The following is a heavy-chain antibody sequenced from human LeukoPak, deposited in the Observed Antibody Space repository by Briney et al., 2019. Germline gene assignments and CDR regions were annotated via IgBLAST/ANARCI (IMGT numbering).Heavy chain of an antibody. D-gene: IGHD3-22*01. CDR1: GGSISSGGYY. Sequence: SQTLSLTRTVSGGSISSGGYYWSWIRQHPGKGLEWIGYIYYSGSTYYNPSLKSRVTISVDTSKNQFSLKLSSVTAADTAVYYCARGLRDYDSRTFDPWGQGTLVTVSS. J-gene: IGHJ5*02. CDR2: IYYSGST. V-gene: IGHV4-31*03. CDR3: ARGLRDYDSRTFDP.